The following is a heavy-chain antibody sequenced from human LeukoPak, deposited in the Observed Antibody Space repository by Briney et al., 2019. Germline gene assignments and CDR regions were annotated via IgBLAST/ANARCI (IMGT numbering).Heavy chain of an antibody. V-gene: IGHV3-48*03. CDR2: ITSSGGTT. J-gene: IGHJ4*02. CDR3: ATSFVY. Sequence: GGSLRLSCAASGFTFSNFEMNWVRQAPGKGLEWISYITSSGGTTYYTDSVKGRFTISRDNARNSLYLQMISLRVEDTAVYYCATSFVYWGQGTLVTVSS. CDR1: GFTFSNFE.